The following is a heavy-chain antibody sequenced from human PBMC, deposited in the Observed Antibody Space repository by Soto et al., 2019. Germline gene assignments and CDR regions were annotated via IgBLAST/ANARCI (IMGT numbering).Heavy chain of an antibody. CDR1: GFSLSTSGVG. CDR3: AHRPSGWYLFDY. V-gene: IGHV2-5*01. CDR2: IYWNDDK. Sequence: QITLKESGPTLVKPTQTLTLTCTFSGFSLSTSGVGVGWIRQPPGKALEWLALIYWNDDKRYSPSLKSRLTITKDTSKNQVVFTMTNMDPVDTATYYCAHRPSGWYLFDYWGQGTLVTVSS. D-gene: IGHD6-19*01. J-gene: IGHJ4*02.